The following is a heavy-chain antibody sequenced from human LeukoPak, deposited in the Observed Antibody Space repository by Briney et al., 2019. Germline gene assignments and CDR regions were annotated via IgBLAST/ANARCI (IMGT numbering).Heavy chain of an antibody. V-gene: IGHV3-48*03. CDR1: GFTFSSYE. J-gene: IGHJ4*02. CDR3: ARDLLSSGYYYSYFDY. D-gene: IGHD3-22*01. CDR2: ISSSGSTI. Sequence: GGSLRLSCAASGFTFSSYEMNWVRQAPGKGLEWVSYISSSGSTIYYADSVKGRFTISRDNAKNSLYLQMNSLRAEDTAVYYCARDLLSSGYYYSYFDYWGQGTLVTVSS.